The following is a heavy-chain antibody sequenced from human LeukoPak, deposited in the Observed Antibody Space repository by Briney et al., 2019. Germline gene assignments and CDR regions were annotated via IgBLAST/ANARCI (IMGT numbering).Heavy chain of an antibody. CDR3: AKDRSLNGGNSNGYFDY. D-gene: IGHD4-23*01. Sequence: GGSLRLSCAASGFTFSSYAMSWVRQAPGKGLEWVSALSGRGGSTYYADSVKGRFTISRDNSKNTLYLQMNSLRAEDTAVYFCAKDRSLNGGNSNGYFDYWGQGTLVTVSS. J-gene: IGHJ4*02. V-gene: IGHV3-23*01. CDR2: LSGRGGST. CDR1: GFTFSSYA.